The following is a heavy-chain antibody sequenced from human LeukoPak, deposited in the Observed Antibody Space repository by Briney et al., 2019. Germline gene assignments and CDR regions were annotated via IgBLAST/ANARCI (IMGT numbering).Heavy chain of an antibody. CDR3: ARDPGRFLEWLRRYYFDY. Sequence: PGGSLRLSCAASGFTFSSYSMNWVRQAPGKGLEWVSSISSSSSYIYYADSVKGRFTISRDNAKNSLYLQMNSLRAEDTAVYYCARDPGRFLEWLRRYYFDYWGQGTLVTVSS. CDR2: ISSSSSYI. D-gene: IGHD3-3*01. V-gene: IGHV3-21*01. CDR1: GFTFSSYS. J-gene: IGHJ4*02.